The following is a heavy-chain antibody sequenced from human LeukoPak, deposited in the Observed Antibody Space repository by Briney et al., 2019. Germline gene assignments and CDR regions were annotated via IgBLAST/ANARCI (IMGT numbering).Heavy chain of an antibody. CDR1: GGSFSGYY. J-gene: IGHJ5*02. D-gene: IGHD2-2*01. CDR2: INHSGST. V-gene: IGHV4-34*01. CDR3: ARGFLVRKNQDYDIVVVPAASASWFDP. Sequence: SETLSLTCAVYGGSFSGYYWSWIRQPPGKGLEWIGEINHSGSTNYNPSLKSRVTISVDTSKNQFSLKLSSVTAADTAVYYCARGFLVRKNQDYDIVVVPAASASWFDPWGQGTLVTVSS.